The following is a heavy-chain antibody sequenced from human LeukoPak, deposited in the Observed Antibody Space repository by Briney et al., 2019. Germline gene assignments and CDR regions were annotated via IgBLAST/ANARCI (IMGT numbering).Heavy chain of an antibody. J-gene: IGHJ5*02. V-gene: IGHV1-24*01. D-gene: IGHD2-15*01. CDR3: ATHCGVGSGYWVRGNLFDP. Sequence: ASVKVSCKVSGYTLTELSMHWVRQAPGKGLEWMGGFDPEDGETIYAQKFQGRVTMTEDTSTDTAYMELSSLRSEDTAVYYCATHCGVGSGYWVRGNLFDPGGQGTLVTVFS. CDR1: GYTLTELS. CDR2: FDPEDGET.